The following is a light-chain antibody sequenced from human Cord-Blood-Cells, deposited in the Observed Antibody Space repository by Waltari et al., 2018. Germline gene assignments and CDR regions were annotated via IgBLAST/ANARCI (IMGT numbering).Light chain of an antibody. CDR3: AAWDDSLSGSAV. V-gene: IGLV1-47*01. CDR2: RNN. Sequence: QSVLTQPPSASGTPGQRVTISCSGSSSNIGSNYVYWYQPLPGTAPKLLIYRNNQRPSVVPDRFSGSKSGTSASLALSGLRSEDEADYYCAAWDDSLSGSAVFGGGTQLTVL. J-gene: IGLJ7*01. CDR1: SSNIGSNY.